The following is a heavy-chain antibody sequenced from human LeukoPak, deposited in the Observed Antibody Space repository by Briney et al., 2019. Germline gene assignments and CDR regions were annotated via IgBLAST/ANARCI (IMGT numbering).Heavy chain of an antibody. CDR1: GFTVSSNY. Sequence: PGGSLRLSCAASGFTVSSNYMSWVRQAPGKGLEWVSVIYSGGSTYHADSVKGRFTISRDNSKNTLYLQMNSLRAEDTAVYYCARSMDCSSTSCYGLEGTYYYYGMDVWGKGTTVTVSS. CDR3: ARSMDCSSTSCYGLEGTYYYYGMDV. CDR2: IYSGGST. D-gene: IGHD2-2*01. J-gene: IGHJ6*04. V-gene: IGHV3-53*01.